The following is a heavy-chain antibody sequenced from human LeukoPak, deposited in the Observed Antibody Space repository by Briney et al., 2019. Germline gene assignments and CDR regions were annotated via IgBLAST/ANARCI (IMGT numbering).Heavy chain of an antibody. D-gene: IGHD6-19*01. Sequence: GASLRLSCAASGFTFSSYAMSWVRQAPGKGLEWVSAISGSGGSTYYADSVKGRFTISRDNSKNTLYLQMNSRRAEDTAVYYCAKDQVEQWLTDFDYWGQGTLVTVSS. CDR3: AKDQVEQWLTDFDY. CDR1: GFTFSSYA. V-gene: IGHV3-23*01. J-gene: IGHJ4*02. CDR2: ISGSGGST.